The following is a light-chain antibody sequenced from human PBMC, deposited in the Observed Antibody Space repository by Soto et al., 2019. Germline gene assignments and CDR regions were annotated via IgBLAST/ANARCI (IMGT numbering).Light chain of an antibody. V-gene: IGLV2-8*01. Sequence: QSALTQPPSASGSPGQSVTISCTGTSSDVGSHNYVSWYQQHPVKAPKLMIFDVSERPSGVPDRFSGSKSGNTASLTDSGRQAEDAPASSCSPSVGGNGVVFGGGAQLTVL. J-gene: IGLJ2*01. CDR3: SPSVGGNGVV. CDR2: DVS. CDR1: SSDVGSHNY.